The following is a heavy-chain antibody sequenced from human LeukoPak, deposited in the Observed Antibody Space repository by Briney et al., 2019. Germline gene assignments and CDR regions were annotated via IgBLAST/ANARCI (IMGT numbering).Heavy chain of an antibody. V-gene: IGHV3-23*01. Sequence: GGSLRLSSAASGCTFSSYAMSWVRQAAGKVLEWVSAISGSGSTTYYADSVKGRFTISRDHSKNTLFLQMNSLRAEDTAEYYCVKSPCGDWGVSDSWGQGTRVSVSS. J-gene: IGHJ4*02. D-gene: IGHD2-21*01. CDR2: ISGSGSTT. CDR3: VKSPCGDWGVSDS. CDR1: GCTFSSYA.